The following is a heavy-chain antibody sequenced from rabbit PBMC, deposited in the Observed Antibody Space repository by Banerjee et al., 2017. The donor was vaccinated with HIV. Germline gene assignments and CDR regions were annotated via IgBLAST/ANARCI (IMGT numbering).Heavy chain of an antibody. V-gene: IGHV1S40*01. CDR2: INIGSGSA. D-gene: IGHD6-1*01. J-gene: IGHJ3*01. CDR3: AMFDGYADYGYDEGYL. CDR1: GFSLSIYE. Sequence: QSLEESGGDLVKPGASLTLTCTASGFSLSIYEMCWVRQAPGKGLEWIACINIGSGSAYYASWAKGRFTISKTSSTTVTLQMTSLTAADTATYFCAMFDGYADYGYDEGYLWGQGTLVTVS.